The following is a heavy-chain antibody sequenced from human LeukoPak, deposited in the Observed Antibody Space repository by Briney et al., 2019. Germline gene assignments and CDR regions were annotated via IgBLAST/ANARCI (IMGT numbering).Heavy chain of an antibody. CDR1: GFTFSSYA. CDR3: AREIAAAGYYYYYYGVDV. J-gene: IGHJ6*04. CDR2: ISYDGSNK. Sequence: GGSLRLSCAASGFTFSSYAMHWVRQAPGKGLEWVAVISYDGSNKYYADSVKGRFTISRDNSKNTLYLQMNSLRAEDTAVYYCAREIAAAGYYYYYYGVDVWGKGTTVTVSS. V-gene: IGHV3-30*04. D-gene: IGHD6-13*01.